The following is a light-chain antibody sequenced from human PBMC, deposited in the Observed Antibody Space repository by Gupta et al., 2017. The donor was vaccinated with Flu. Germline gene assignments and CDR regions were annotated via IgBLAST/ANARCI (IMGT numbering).Light chain of an antibody. CDR1: NSDVGAYRF. Sequence: QSALTQPPSASGSPGQSVTISCTGSNSDVGAYRFVSWFQQHAGKAPKLIIYEVTKRPSGVPDRFSGSKSGNTASLTVSGLQAEDEADDYCSSYAGSDTFVFGTGTEVTVL. CDR2: EVT. J-gene: IGLJ1*01. CDR3: SSYAGSDTFV. V-gene: IGLV2-8*01.